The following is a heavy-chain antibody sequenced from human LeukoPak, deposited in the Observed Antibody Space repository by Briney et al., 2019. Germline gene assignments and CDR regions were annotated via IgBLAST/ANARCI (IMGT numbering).Heavy chain of an antibody. V-gene: IGHV4-34*01. Sequence: SETLSLTCADYGGSFSGYYWSWMRQPPGEGLEWIGDINQSGSTTYNPSLKSRVTILVDTSKNQFSLELTSVTAADTAVYYCARDYGDSRNYNWFDPWGQGTLVTVSS. CDR1: GGSFSGYY. J-gene: IGHJ5*02. D-gene: IGHD4-17*01. CDR3: ARDYGDSRNYNWFDP. CDR2: INQSGST.